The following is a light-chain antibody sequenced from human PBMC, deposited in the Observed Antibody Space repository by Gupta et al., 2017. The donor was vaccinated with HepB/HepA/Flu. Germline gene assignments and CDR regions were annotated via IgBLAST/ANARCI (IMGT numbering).Light chain of an antibody. Sequence: QSALTQPASVSGSPGQSITISCTGTSSDVGGYNYVSWYQQHPGKAPKLMIYDVSNRPSGVSNRFSGSKSGNTVSLTISGLQAEDEADYYCSSYTSSSTLGGYVFGTGTKVTVL. V-gene: IGLV2-14*01. CDR2: DVS. CDR3: SSYTSSSTLGGYV. CDR1: SSDVGGYNY. J-gene: IGLJ1*01.